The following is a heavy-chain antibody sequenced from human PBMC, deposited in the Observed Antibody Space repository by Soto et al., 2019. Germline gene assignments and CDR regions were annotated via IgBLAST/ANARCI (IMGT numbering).Heavy chain of an antibody. Sequence: GGSLRLSCAASDFSVSSNYMTWVRQAPGKGLEWVSVIYSGGNTYYADNVKGRFTISRDSSTNTLYLQMNSLRVEDTAVYYCARGMDGMDVWGQGTTVTVSS. CDR1: DFSVSSNY. J-gene: IGHJ6*02. CDR3: ARGMDGMDV. V-gene: IGHV3-53*01. CDR2: IYSGGNT.